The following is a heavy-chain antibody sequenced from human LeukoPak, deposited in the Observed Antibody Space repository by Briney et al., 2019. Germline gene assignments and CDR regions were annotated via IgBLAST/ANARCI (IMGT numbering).Heavy chain of an antibody. J-gene: IGHJ5*02. CDR1: GYTFTSYG. D-gene: IGHD2-2*01. CDR2: ISAYNGNT. Sequence: GASVKVSCKASGYTFTSYGISWVQQAPGQGLEWMGWISAYNGNTNYAQKLQGRVTMTTDTSTSTAYMELRSLRSDDTAVYYCARHDIVVVPAATSWFDPWGQGTLVTVSS. V-gene: IGHV1-18*01. CDR3: ARHDIVVVPAATSWFDP.